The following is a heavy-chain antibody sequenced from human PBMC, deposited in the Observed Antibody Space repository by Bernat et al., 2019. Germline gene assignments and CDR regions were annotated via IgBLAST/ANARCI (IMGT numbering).Heavy chain of an antibody. J-gene: IGHJ2*01. D-gene: IGHD2-15*01. V-gene: IGHV3-23*01. CDR3: AKSTAWSSWYFAL. CDR2: ISSGGTT. Sequence: EMQVLESGGGLVQPGGSLRLSCAASGFNFKNFGMSWGRQAPGKGLEWVSPISSGGTTYYADSVEGRFTSSRDNNNNTLYLQLNSLGVEDTAVYYCAKSTAWSSWYFALWRRGTLVTVSS. CDR1: GFNFKNFG.